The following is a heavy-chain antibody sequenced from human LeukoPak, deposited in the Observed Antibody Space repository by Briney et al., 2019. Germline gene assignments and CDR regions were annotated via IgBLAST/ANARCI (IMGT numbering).Heavy chain of an antibody. V-gene: IGHV4-34*01. Sequence: SETLSLTCALYGGSFRGYYWSWLRQPPGKGLEWIGEINHSRSINYNPSLKSRVSISLDTSKNQFSLKLSSVTAADTAVYYCHLGPPGDAFDIWGQGTMVTVSS. J-gene: IGHJ3*02. CDR1: GGSFRGYY. CDR3: HLGPPGDAFDI. CDR2: INHSRSI.